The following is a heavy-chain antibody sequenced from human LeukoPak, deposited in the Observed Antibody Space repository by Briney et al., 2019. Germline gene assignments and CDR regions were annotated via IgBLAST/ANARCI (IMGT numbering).Heavy chain of an antibody. V-gene: IGHV1-18*01. Sequence: GASVKVSCKASGYTFTSYGISWVRQAPGQGLEWMGWISAYNGNTNYAQKLQGRVTMTTDTSTSTADMELRSLRSDDTAVYYCARRIAYCSGGSCYSAPYYYYYMDVWGKGTTVTVSS. J-gene: IGHJ6*03. D-gene: IGHD2-15*01. CDR2: ISAYNGNT. CDR1: GYTFTSYG. CDR3: ARRIAYCSGGSCYSAPYYYYYMDV.